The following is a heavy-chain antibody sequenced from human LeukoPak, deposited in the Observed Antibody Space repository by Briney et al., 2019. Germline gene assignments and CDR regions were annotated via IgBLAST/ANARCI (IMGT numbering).Heavy chain of an antibody. V-gene: IGHV4-59*01. CDR1: GGSISSYY. D-gene: IGHD5-24*01. J-gene: IGHJ3*02. CDR3: AREAYRRDGYTEDAFDI. Sequence: SETLSLTCTVSGGSISSYYWSWIRQPPGKGLEWIGYIYYNGSTNYNPSLKSRVTISVDTSKNQFSLKLSSVTAADTAVYYCAREAYRRDGYTEDAFDIWGQGTMVTVSS. CDR2: IYYNGST.